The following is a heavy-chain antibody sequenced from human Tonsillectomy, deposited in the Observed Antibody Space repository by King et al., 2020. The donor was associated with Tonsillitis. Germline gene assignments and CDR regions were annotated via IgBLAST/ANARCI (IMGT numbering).Heavy chain of an antibody. CDR1: GGSISGYS. D-gene: IGHD2-15*01. J-gene: IGHJ5*02. CDR3: ARERAVAATSLWFDP. CDR2: IYYSGST. V-gene: IGHV4-59*01. Sequence: QLQESGPGLVKPSETLSLTCSVSGGSISGYSWSWIRQPPEKGLEWSGYIYYSGSTNYNPSLKSRVTISVDTSKNQFSLNVRAVTAADTAVYFCARERAVAATSLWFDPWGQGTLVTVSS.